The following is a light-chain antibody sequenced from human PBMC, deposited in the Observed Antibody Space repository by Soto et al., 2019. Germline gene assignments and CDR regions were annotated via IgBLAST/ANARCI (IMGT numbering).Light chain of an antibody. CDR2: AAS. V-gene: IGKV3-20*01. J-gene: IGKJ4*01. CDR1: QRVSSSY. CDR3: QQYGSSPLT. Sequence: EIVLTQSPGTLSLSPGERAALSCRASQRVSSSYLAWYQQTPGQATRLIIDAASSSPTGTPERISGSVSGKDFTITISIQEAEVVAVYYCQQYGSSPLTFGGGTKVEIK.